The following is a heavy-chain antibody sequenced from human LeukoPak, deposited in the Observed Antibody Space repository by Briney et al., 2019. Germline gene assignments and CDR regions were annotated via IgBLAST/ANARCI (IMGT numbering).Heavy chain of an antibody. CDR1: GGSFSGYY. D-gene: IGHD3-16*01. V-gene: IGHV4-34*01. CDR3: ASLSSGGSDY. J-gene: IGHJ4*02. Sequence: SETLSLTCAVYGGSFSGYYWSWIRQPPGKGLEWIGEINHSGSTNYNPSLKSRVTISVDTSKNQFSLKLSSVTAAGTAVYYCASLSSGGSDYWGQGTLVTVSS. CDR2: INHSGST.